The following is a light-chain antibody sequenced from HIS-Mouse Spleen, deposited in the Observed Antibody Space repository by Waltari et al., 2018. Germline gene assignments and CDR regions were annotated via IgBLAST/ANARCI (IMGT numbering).Light chain of an antibody. V-gene: IGLV2-23*01. J-gene: IGLJ3*02. CDR3: CSYAGSSTWV. CDR2: EGS. Sequence: QSALTQPASVSGSPGQSITIPCTGTSSGSGSYNLVPGYQQHPGKAPKLMIYEGSKRPSGVSNRFSGSKSGNTASLTISGLQAEDEADYYCCSYAGSSTWVFGGGTKLTVL. CDR1: SSGSGSYNL.